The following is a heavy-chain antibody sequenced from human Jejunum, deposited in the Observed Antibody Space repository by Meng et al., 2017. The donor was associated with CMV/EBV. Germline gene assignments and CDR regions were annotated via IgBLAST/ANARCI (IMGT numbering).Heavy chain of an antibody. V-gene: IGHV4-4*07. D-gene: IGHD1-26*01. CDR1: ADSISGYY. J-gene: IGHJ5*02. CDR2: IYTSGST. Sequence: QGQLLGPGRGLGRSSETLSPTCFGTADSISGYYWGWIRQPAGKGLEWIGRIYTSGSTHYNPSLKSRLTMSVDLSNNQISLKLRSVTAADTAVYYCARESGSYYWFDPWGQEPWSPSPQ. CDR3: ARESGSYYWFDP.